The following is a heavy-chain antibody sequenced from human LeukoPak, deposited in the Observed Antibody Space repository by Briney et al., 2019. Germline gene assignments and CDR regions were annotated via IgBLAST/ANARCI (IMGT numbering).Heavy chain of an antibody. J-gene: IGHJ3*02. V-gene: IGHV3-30-3*01. D-gene: IGHD3-22*01. CDR3: ARDNRKYYYDISGYYYEDAFDI. Sequence: GGSLRLSCAVSGFTFTSYAMNWGRQAPGQGLEWVAVVSYDGSNKCHADSVTGRFTISRDNSKNTMYQQMNSLRVEDTAVYYCARDNRKYYYDISGYYYEDAFDIWGQGTMVTVSS. CDR1: GFTFTSYA. CDR2: VSYDGSNK.